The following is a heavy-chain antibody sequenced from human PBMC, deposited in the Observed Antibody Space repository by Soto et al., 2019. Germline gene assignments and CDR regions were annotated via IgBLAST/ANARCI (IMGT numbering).Heavy chain of an antibody. CDR1: GYTFTGYA. D-gene: IGHD3-22*01. Sequence: ASVKVSCKASGYTFTGYAMHWARQAPGQRLEWMGWINAGNGNTKYSQKFQGRVTITRDTSASTAYMELSSLRSEDTAVYYCARGSGYYYWDDYWGQGTLVTVSS. CDR2: INAGNGNT. J-gene: IGHJ4*02. CDR3: ARGSGYYYWDDY. V-gene: IGHV1-3*01.